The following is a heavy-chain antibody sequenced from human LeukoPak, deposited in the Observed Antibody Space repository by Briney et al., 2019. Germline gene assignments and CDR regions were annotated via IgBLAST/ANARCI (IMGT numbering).Heavy chain of an antibody. CDR2: IDADGSSA. Sequence: PGGSLRLSCAASGITFSYYWMHWVRQAPGKGLVWVSRIDADGSSATYADSVKGRFTISRDNAKNSLYLQMNSLRAEDTAVYYCARDWFGFDNWGQGTLVTVSS. CDR1: GITFSYYW. V-gene: IGHV3-74*01. CDR3: ARDWFGFDN. D-gene: IGHD3-10*01. J-gene: IGHJ4*02.